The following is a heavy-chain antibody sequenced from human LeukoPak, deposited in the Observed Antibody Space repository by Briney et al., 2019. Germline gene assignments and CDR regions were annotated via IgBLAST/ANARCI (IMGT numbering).Heavy chain of an antibody. CDR2: ISWNSGSI. D-gene: IGHD6-13*01. Sequence: GGSLRLSCAASGFTFSSYAMSWVRQAPGKGLEWVSGISWNSGSIGYADSVKGRFTISRDNAKNSLYLQMNSLRAEDTALYYCAKAYSSSWYLNYYFDYWGQGTLVTVPS. CDR1: GFTFSSYA. J-gene: IGHJ4*02. V-gene: IGHV3-9*01. CDR3: AKAYSSSWYLNYYFDY.